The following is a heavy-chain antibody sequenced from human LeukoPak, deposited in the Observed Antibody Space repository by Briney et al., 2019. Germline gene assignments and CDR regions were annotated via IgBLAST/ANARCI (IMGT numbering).Heavy chain of an antibody. Sequence: PGGSLRLSCAASGFTFSSYWMHWVRQAPGKGLEWVSSISGSGETIHYADSVKGRFPISRDNSKSTLSLQMNSLRAEDTAIYYCAKVVVSGNGDYFDFWGQGTLVTVAS. CDR3: AKVVVSGNGDYFDF. CDR2: ISGSGETI. V-gene: IGHV3-23*01. J-gene: IGHJ4*02. CDR1: GFTFSSYW. D-gene: IGHD2-8*01.